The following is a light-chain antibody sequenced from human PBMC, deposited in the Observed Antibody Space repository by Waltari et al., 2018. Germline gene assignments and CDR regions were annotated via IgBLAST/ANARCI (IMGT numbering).Light chain of an antibody. CDR3: SSYTSSTTLYV. CDR2: DVS. Sequence: QSALTQPASVSGSPGQLITISCTGTSSDVGGYNFVSWYQQYPDKAPKLMIFDVSNRPSGVSSRFSGSKSGNTASLTISGLQAEDEADYYCSSYTSSTTLYVFGTGTKVTVL. V-gene: IGLV2-14*03. CDR1: SSDVGGYNF. J-gene: IGLJ1*01.